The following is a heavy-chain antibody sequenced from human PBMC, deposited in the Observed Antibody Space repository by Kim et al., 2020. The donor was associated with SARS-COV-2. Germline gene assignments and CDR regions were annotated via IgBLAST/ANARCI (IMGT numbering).Heavy chain of an antibody. J-gene: IGHJ4*02. Sequence: GGSLRLSCAASGFTFSNYGMHWVRQAPGQGLEWLAVIWHDGSNKYYAGSVEGRFTISRDNSRNTVFLQMNSLRAEDTAVYYCAANFDHWGQGTLVTVSA. CDR2: IWHDGSNK. CDR3: AANFDH. CDR1: GFTFSNYG. V-gene: IGHV3-33*01.